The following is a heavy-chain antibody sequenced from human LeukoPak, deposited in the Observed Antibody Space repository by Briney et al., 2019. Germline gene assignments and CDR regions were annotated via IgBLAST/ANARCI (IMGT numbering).Heavy chain of an antibody. J-gene: IGHJ5*02. Sequence: ASVTVSCKASGYTFTSYGISWVRQAPGQGLEWMGWISAYNGNTNYAQKLQGRVTMTTDTSTSTAYMELRSLRSDDTAVHYCARGRRSGSYYNWFDPWGQGTLVTVSS. V-gene: IGHV1-18*01. CDR2: ISAYNGNT. D-gene: IGHD1-26*01. CDR1: GYTFTSYG. CDR3: ARGRRSGSYYNWFDP.